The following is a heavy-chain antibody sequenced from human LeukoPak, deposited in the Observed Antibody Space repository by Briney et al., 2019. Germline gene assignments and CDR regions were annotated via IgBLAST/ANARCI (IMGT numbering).Heavy chain of an antibody. D-gene: IGHD4-23*01. V-gene: IGHV1-46*01. CDR3: VRDFYGGNSNGPDH. Sequence: GASVKVSCKASGYTFTRYFIHWVRQAPGQGLEWMGIINPSSSVTTFAQKFQGRVTMTRDTSTSTVYMELSSLRSDDTAVYYCVRDFYGGNSNGPDHWGQGTLVTVSS. CDR2: INPSSSVT. J-gene: IGHJ4*02. CDR1: GYTFTRYF.